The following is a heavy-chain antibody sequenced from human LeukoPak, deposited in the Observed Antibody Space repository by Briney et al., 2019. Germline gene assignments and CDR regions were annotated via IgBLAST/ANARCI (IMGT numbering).Heavy chain of an antibody. CDR1: GFTFSSYA. V-gene: IGHV3-23*01. J-gene: IGHJ4*02. Sequence: GGSLRLSCAASGFTFSSYAMSWVRQAPGKGLEWVSSISGNGGGAYYADSVEGRCTISRDNSKITLYLQMNSLRAEDTAIYYCAKLGRNGYSYYFDQLGQGTLVTVSS. D-gene: IGHD5-24*01. CDR2: ISGNGGGA. CDR3: AKLGRNGYSYYFDQ.